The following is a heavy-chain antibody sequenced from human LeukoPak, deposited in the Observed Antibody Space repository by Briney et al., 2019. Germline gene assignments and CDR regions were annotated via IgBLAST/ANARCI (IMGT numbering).Heavy chain of an antibody. CDR3: ATTTNYYDSRYYFDY. V-gene: IGHV1-69*05. CDR1: GGTFSSYA. CDR2: IIPIFGTA. J-gene: IGHJ4*02. D-gene: IGHD3-22*01. Sequence: GASVKVSCKASGGTFSSYAISWVRQAPGQGLEWMGGIIPIFGTANYAQKFQGRVTITTDESTSTAYMELSSLRSEDTAVYYCATTTNYYDSRYYFDYWGQGTLVTVSS.